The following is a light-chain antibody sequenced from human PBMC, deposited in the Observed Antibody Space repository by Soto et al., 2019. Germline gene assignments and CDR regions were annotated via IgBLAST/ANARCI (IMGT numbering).Light chain of an antibody. CDR2: GVS. CDR1: QSVRNN. J-gene: IGKJ1*01. CDR3: HQYDNWWT. Sequence: VMTQSADTLSVYPGERATLLCRASQSVRNNLAWYQQKPGQAPRLLIYGVSTRATGVPARFSGSGSGTDFTLTISSLQPEDFAVYYCHQYDNWWTFGQGTKVDI. V-gene: IGKV3-15*01.